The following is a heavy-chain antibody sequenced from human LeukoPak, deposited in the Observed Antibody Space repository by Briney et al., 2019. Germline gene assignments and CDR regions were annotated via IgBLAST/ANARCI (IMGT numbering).Heavy chain of an antibody. V-gene: IGHV1-18*01. D-gene: IGHD3-9*01. CDR2: ISAYNGNT. CDR3: ARGGQIYDILTGYYYYYGMDV. CDR1: GYTFTSYG. Sequence: GASVKVSCKASGYTFTSYGISWVRQAPGQGLEWMGWISAYNGNTNYAQKLQGRVTMTTDTSTSTAYMELRSLRSDDPAVYYCARGGQIYDILTGYYYYYGMDVWGQGTTVTVSS. J-gene: IGHJ6*02.